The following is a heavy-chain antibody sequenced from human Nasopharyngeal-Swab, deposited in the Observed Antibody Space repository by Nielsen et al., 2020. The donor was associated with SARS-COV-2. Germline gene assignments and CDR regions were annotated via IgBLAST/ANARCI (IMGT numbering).Heavy chain of an antibody. J-gene: IGHJ6*02. CDR2: ISSSGSTI. CDR1: GFTFSDYY. V-gene: IGHV3-11*04. Sequence: GGSLRLSCAASGFTFSDYYMSWIRQAPGKGLEWVSYISSSGSTIYYADSVKGRFTISRDNAKNSLYLQMNSLRAEDTAVYYCARDSVVVAATQGHYYYGMDVWGQGTTVTVSS. CDR3: ARDSVVVAATQGHYYYGMDV. D-gene: IGHD2-15*01.